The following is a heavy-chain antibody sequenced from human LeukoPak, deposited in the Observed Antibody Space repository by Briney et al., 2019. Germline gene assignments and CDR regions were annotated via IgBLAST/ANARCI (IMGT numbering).Heavy chain of an antibody. CDR3: ARSPPSYCGGDCYHNDY. CDR2: INPNSGGT. V-gene: IGHV1-2*06. J-gene: IGHJ4*02. Sequence: GSVKVSCKASGYTFTGYYMHWVRQAPGQGLEWMGRINPNSGGTNYAQKFQGRVTVTRDTSISTAYMELSRLRSDDTAVYYCARSPPSYCGGDCYHNDYWGQGTLVTVSS. D-gene: IGHD2-21*02. CDR1: GYTFTGYY.